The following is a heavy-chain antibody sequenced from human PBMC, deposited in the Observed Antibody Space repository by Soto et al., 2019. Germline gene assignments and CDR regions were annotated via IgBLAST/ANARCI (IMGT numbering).Heavy chain of an antibody. CDR1: GFTFSKYA. CDR3: GMQYDY. V-gene: IGHV3-23*01. J-gene: IGHJ4*02. CDR2: INAGGNST. Sequence: LRLSCAASGFTFSKYAMSWVRQAPGKGLEWVSAINAGGNSTKSADSVKGRFTISRDNSKNTVYLQMNNLRAEDTAIYYCGMQYDYWGQGTLVTVSS.